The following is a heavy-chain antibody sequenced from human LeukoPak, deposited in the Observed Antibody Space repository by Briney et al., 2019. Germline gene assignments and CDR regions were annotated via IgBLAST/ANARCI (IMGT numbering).Heavy chain of an antibody. V-gene: IGHV2-5*02. D-gene: IGHD6-19*01. CDR3: SRTRRGQIGWTNDY. J-gene: IGHJ4*02. CDR1: GFSLTTSGVG. Sequence: ESGPTLVNPTQTLTLTCTFSGFSLTTSGVGVGWIRQPPGKALEWLALIYWDDDKRYSPSLKSRVTITKDTSKNLVVLTMTNMDPVDTATYYCSRTRRGQIGWTNDYWGQGTLVSVSS. CDR2: IYWDDDK.